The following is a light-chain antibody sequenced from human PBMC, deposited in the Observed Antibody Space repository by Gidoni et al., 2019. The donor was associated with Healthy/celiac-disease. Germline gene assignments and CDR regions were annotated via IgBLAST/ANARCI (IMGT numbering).Light chain of an antibody. CDR3: QQYNNWPLLT. V-gene: IGKV3-15*01. CDR2: GAS. Sequence: EIVMTQSPATLSVSPGERATLSCRASQSVSSNLAWYQQKPGQAPRLLIYGASTRATGIPARFIGSGSGTEFTLTISSLQSEDFAVYYCQQYNNWPLLTFGGETKVEIK. J-gene: IGKJ4*01. CDR1: QSVSSN.